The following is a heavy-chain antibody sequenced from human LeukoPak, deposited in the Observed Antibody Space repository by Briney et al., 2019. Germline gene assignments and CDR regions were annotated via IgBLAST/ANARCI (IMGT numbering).Heavy chain of an antibody. CDR3: ARTYRLAAAGYFDY. J-gene: IGHJ4*02. V-gene: IGHV4-59*08. Sequence: SETLSLTCTVSGGSISSYYWSWIRQPPGKGLEWIGYIYYSGSTNYNPSLKSRVTISVDTSKNQFSLKLSSVTAADTAVYYCARTYRLAAAGYFDYWGQGTLVTVSS. CDR1: GGSISSYY. D-gene: IGHD6-13*01. CDR2: IYYSGST.